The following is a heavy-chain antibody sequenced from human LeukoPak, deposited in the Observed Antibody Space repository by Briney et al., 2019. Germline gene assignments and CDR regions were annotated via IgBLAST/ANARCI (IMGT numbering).Heavy chain of an antibody. CDR2: ISGSGGST. D-gene: IGHD2-2*02. V-gene: IGHV3-23*01. CDR1: GFTFSSYA. CDR3: AKDSWEYCSSTSCYKGSLD. Sequence: GASLRLSCAASGFTFSSYAMSWVRQAPGKGLGWVSAISGSGGSTYYADSVKGRFTISRDNSKNTLYLQMNSLRAEDTAVYYCAKDSWEYCSSTSCYKGSLDWGQGTLVTVSS. J-gene: IGHJ4*02.